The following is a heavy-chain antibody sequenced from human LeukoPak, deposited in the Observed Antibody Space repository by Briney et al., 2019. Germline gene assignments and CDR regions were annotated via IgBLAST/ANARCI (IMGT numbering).Heavy chain of an antibody. V-gene: IGHV1-18*01. D-gene: IGHD5-12*01. CDR1: GYMFTSHG. J-gene: IGHJ6*03. Sequence: ASVKVSCKSSGYMFTSHGIHWLRQAPGQGLEWMGWISAQNGNTNYVQQFLGRVTMTRDTSASTAYMELRSLKSDDTAVYYCARVTSGYSGYDSQRYYYYYYMDVWGKGTTVTVSS. CDR2: ISAQNGNT. CDR3: ARVTSGYSGYDSQRYYYYYYMDV.